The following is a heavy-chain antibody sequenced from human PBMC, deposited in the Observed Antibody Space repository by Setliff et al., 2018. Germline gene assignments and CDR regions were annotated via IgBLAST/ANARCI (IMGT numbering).Heavy chain of an antibody. D-gene: IGHD3-10*01. CDR3: ARVDFTMIQGVLGL. Sequence: PSETLSLTCNVSGGSVSSTSHYWGWIRQPPGKGMEWIGSVYYSGYTYYNSSLQSRVTISVDMSKNQFSMKLTSVTAADTAVYYCARVDFTMIQGVLGLWGQGTLVTVSS. CDR2: VYYSGYT. J-gene: IGHJ1*01. CDR1: GGSVSSTSHY. V-gene: IGHV4-39*07.